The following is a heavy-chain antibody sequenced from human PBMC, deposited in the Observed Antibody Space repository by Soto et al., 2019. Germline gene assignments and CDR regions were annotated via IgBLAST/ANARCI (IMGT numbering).Heavy chain of an antibody. Sequence: QVQLQESGPGLVKPSQTLSLTCTVSGGSISSGGYYWSWIRQHPGKGLEWIGYIYYSGSTYYNPSLKSRVTISVDTSKNQFSLKLSSVTAADTAVYYCARWTSSSWYGGFDYWGQGTLVTVSS. CDR1: GGSISSGGYY. D-gene: IGHD6-13*01. CDR3: ARWTSSSWYGGFDY. V-gene: IGHV4-31*03. CDR2: IYYSGST. J-gene: IGHJ4*02.